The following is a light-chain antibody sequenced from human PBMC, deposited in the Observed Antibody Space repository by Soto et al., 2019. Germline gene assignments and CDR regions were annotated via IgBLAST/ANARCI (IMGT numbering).Light chain of an antibody. Sequence: QSALTQPASVSGSPGQSITISCTGSNSDVGAHDLVSWYQHHPGKAPRLMIYGVTNRPSGVSNRFSGSKSGNTASLTISGLQAEDEADYYCSSYTTSPTVEFGGGTQLTVL. CDR1: NSDVGAHDL. J-gene: IGLJ2*01. CDR2: GVT. CDR3: SSYTTSPTVE. V-gene: IGLV2-14*03.